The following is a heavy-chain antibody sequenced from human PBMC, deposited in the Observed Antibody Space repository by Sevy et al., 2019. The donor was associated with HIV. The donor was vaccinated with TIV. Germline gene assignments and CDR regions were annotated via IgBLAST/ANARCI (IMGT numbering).Heavy chain of an antibody. J-gene: IGHJ6*02. V-gene: IGHV4-59*01. CDR2: IFYSRST. CDR3: ARASPNYYYGMDV. Sequence: SETLSLTCTVSGASISGYYWSWIRQPPGKGLEWIGYIFYSRSTHYSPSLKSRVTISVDTSKNQFSLRLSSMTAADPAVYYCARASPNYYYGMDVWGQGTTVTVSS. CDR1: GASISGYY.